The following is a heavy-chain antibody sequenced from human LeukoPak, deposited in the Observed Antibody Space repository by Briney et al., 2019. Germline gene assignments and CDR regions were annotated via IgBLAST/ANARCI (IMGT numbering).Heavy chain of an antibody. CDR3: ARGASITIFGVAGGGDYFDY. CDR2: IYYSGST. J-gene: IGHJ4*02. Sequence: VKPSETLSLTCTVSGGSISSYYWGWIRQPPGKGLEWIGYIYYSGSTNYNPSLKSRVTISVDTSKNQFSLKLSSVTAADTAVYYCARGASITIFGVAGGGDYFDYWGQGTLVTVSS. V-gene: IGHV4-59*01. D-gene: IGHD3-3*01. CDR1: GGSISSYY.